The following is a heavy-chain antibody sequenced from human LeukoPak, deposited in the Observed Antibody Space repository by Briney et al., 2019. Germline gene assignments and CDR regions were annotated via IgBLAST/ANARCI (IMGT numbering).Heavy chain of an antibody. V-gene: IGHV4-34*01. J-gene: IGHJ5*02. CDR3: AIYSRRYYYGSGPRRGWFDP. Sequence: PSETLSLTCAVYGGSFSGYYWSWIRQPPGKGLEWIGEINHSGSTNYNPSLKSRVTISVDTSKNQFSLKLSSATAADTAVYYCAIYSRRYYYGSGPRRGWFDPWGQGTLVTVSS. D-gene: IGHD3-10*01. CDR2: INHSGST. CDR1: GGSFSGYY.